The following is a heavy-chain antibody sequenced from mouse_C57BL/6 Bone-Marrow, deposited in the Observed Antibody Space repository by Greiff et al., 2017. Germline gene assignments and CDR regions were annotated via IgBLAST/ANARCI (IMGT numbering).Heavy chain of an antibody. CDR1: GYTFTDYE. D-gene: IGHD1-1*01. V-gene: IGHV1-15*01. CDR2: IDPETGGT. CDR3: TSRYDGSSYYFDY. Sequence: QVQLKESGAELVRPGASVTLSCKASGYTFTDYEMHWVKQTPVHGLEWIGAIDPETGGTAYNQKFKGQAILTADKSSSTAYMELRSLTSEDSAVYYCTSRYDGSSYYFDYWGQGTTLTVSS. J-gene: IGHJ2*01.